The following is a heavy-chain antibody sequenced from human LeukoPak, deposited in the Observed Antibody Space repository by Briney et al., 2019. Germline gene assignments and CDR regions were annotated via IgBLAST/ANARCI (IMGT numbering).Heavy chain of an antibody. J-gene: IGHJ4*02. V-gene: IGHV3-53*05. Sequence: GGSLRLSCAASEFSVGSNYMTWVRQAPGKGLEWVSLIYSGGSTYYADSVKGRFTISRDNAKNSLYLQMNSLRAEDTALYYCAKDRDGYNGNFDYWGQGNLVTVSS. CDR2: IYSGGST. CDR1: EFSVGSNY. D-gene: IGHD5-24*01. CDR3: AKDRDGYNGNFDY.